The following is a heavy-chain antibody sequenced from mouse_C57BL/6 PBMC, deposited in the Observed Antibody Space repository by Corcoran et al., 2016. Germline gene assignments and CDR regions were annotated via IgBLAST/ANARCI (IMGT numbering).Heavy chain of an antibody. Sequence: QVQLQQSGAELVKPGASVKISCKASGYAFSSYWMNWVKQRPGKGLEWIGQIYPGDGDTNYNGKFKGKATLTADKSSSTAYMQLSSLTSEDSAVYFCARSDSNYEDYYAMDYWGQGTSVTVSS. D-gene: IGHD2-5*01. CDR1: GYAFSSYW. CDR2: IYPGDGDT. CDR3: ARSDSNYEDYYAMDY. V-gene: IGHV1-80*01. J-gene: IGHJ4*01.